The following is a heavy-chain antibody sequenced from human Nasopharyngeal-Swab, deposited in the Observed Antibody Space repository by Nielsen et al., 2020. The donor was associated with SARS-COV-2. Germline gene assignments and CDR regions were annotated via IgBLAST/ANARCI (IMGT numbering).Heavy chain of an antibody. CDR1: GYSFRTYA. V-gene: IGHV3-21*01. Sequence: GESLKISCVASGYSFRTYAMNWVRQAPGKGLEWVSAISSRGDYIYYADSVKGRFTISRDNAKNSLYLQMNNLRAEDTAVYYCARDTPAMFAYWGQGTLVTVSS. J-gene: IGHJ4*02. CDR2: ISSRGDYI. CDR3: ARDTPAMFAY.